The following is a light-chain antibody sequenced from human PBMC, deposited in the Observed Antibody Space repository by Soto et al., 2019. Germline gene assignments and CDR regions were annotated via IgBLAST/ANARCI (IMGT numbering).Light chain of an antibody. CDR3: QQYNSYSYT. J-gene: IGKJ5*01. CDR1: QSINNW. Sequence: DIQMTQSPSTLSASVGDRVTITCRASQSINNWLAWYQQKPGKAPKVLIYKASSLEGGVPSRFSGSGSGTEYTLTISSLQPDDFATYYCQQYNSYSYTFGQGTRLEIK. CDR2: KAS. V-gene: IGKV1-5*03.